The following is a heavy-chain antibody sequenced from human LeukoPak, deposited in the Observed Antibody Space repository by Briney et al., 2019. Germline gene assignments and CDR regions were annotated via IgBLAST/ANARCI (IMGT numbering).Heavy chain of an antibody. CDR3: ARSYQLLRQYYFDY. Sequence: SETLSLTCTVSGGSISSYYWSWIRQPPGKGLEWIGSIYYSGSTYYNPSLKSRVTISVDTSKNQFSLKLSSVTAADTAVYYCARSYQLLRQYYFDYWGQGTLVTVSS. V-gene: IGHV4-59*05. D-gene: IGHD2-2*01. J-gene: IGHJ4*02. CDR1: GGSISSYY. CDR2: IYYSGST.